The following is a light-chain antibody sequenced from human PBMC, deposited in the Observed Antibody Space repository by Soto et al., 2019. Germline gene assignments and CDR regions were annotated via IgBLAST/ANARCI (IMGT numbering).Light chain of an antibody. J-gene: IGLJ1*01. V-gene: IGLV6-57*04. Sequence: NFMLTQPHSVSESQGKTVTISCTRSSGSIASNYVQWYQQRPGSAPTTVIYEDNQRPSGVPDRFSGSIDSSSNSASLTISGLKTEDEADYYCQSYDSSNQKVFGTGTKVTVL. CDR3: QSYDSSNQKV. CDR2: EDN. CDR1: SGSIASNY.